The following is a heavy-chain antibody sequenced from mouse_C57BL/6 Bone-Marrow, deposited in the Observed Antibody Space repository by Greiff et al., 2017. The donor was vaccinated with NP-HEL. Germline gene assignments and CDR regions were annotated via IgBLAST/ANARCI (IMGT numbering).Heavy chain of an antibody. CDR1: GYTFTSYW. Sequence: VQLQQPGAELVKPGASVKLSCKASGYTFTSYWMQWVKQRPGQGLEWIGEIDPSDSYTNYNQKFKGKATLTVDTSSSTAYMQLSSLTSEDSAVYYCARLRGNYYFDYWGQGTTLTVSS. D-gene: IGHD2-1*01. J-gene: IGHJ2*01. CDR3: ARLRGNYYFDY. CDR2: IDPSDSYT. V-gene: IGHV1-50*01.